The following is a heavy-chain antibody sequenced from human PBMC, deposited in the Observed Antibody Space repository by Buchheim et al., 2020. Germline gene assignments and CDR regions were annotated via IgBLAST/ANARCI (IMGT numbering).Heavy chain of an antibody. J-gene: IGHJ6*02. V-gene: IGHV3-7*04. CDR1: GFMFSTYW. CDR2: IKQDGSEK. D-gene: IGHD4-11*01. Sequence: EVQLVESGGVLVQPGGSLRLSCVASGFMFSTYWMSWVRRAPGKGLEWVANIKQDGSEKNYVDSVEGRFTISRDNAKNSLDLQMNSLRVEDTGVYFCVRASSTVRAYYYGMDVWGQGTT. CDR3: VRASSTVRAYYYGMDV.